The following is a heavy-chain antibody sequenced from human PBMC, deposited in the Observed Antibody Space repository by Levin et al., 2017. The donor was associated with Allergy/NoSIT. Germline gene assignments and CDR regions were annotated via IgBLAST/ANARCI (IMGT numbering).Heavy chain of an antibody. J-gene: IGHJ4*02. V-gene: IGHV3-7*01. CDR3: VRLRGGYDFDY. CDR2: IKQDGSEK. CDR1: GFTFSSYW. D-gene: IGHD5-12*01. Sequence: GGSLRLSCVASGFTFSSYWMSWVRQAPGKGLECVANIKQDGSEKYYVDSVKGRFTISRDNANNSLYLQMNSLRAEDTAVYYCVRLRGGYDFDYWGQGTLVTVSS.